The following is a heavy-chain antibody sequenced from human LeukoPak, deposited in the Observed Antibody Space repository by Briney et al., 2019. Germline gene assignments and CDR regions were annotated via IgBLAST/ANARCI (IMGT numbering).Heavy chain of an antibody. Sequence: PSETLSLTCTVSGGSISSGGYYWSWIRQHPGKGLEWIGYIYYSGSTNYNPSLKSRVTISVDTSKNQFSLKLSSVTAADTAVYYCATTKKDIVVVPAATMWFDPWGQGTLVTVSS. CDR2: IYYSGST. D-gene: IGHD2-2*01. J-gene: IGHJ5*02. CDR1: GGSISSGGYY. CDR3: ATTKKDIVVVPAATMWFDP. V-gene: IGHV4-61*08.